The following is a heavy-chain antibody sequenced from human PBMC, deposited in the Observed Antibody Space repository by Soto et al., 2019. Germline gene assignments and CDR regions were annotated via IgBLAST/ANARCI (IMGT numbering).Heavy chain of an antibody. CDR1: GGTFSSYA. D-gene: IGHD2-21*02. CDR3: ARERDLAYCGGDCYSGFDY. CDR2: IIPIFGTA. J-gene: IGHJ4*02. Sequence: QVQLVQSGAEVKKPGSSVKVSCKASGGTFSSYAISWVRQAPGQGLEWMGGIIPIFGTANYAQKFQGRVTITADESTRTAYMELSSLRSEDTAVYYCARERDLAYCGGDCYSGFDYWGQGTLVTVSS. V-gene: IGHV1-69*12.